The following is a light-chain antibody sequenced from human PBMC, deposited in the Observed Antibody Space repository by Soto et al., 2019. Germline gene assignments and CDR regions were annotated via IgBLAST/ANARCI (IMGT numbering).Light chain of an antibody. V-gene: IGKV1-39*01. Sequence: DIQVTQSPSSLSASVGDRVTITCRASQNISSYLNWYQKKPGKSPNFLIYAASTLQSAVPPRFSGGGSGTDFTLTIIGLRPEDFATYYCQQSYNTHFTFGGGTKMDIK. CDR3: QQSYNTHFT. J-gene: IGKJ4*01. CDR1: QNISSY. CDR2: AAS.